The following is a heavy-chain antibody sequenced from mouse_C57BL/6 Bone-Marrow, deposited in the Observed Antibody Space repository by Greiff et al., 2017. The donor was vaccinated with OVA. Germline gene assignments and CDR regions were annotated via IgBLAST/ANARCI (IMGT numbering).Heavy chain of an antibody. J-gene: IGHJ2*01. V-gene: IGHV1-50*01. CDR1: GYTFTSYW. CDR2: IDSSDSYT. D-gene: IGHD2-3*01. CDR3: ARDGYYYFDY. Sequence: QVQLQQPGAELVKPGASVKLSCKASGYTFTSYWMQWVKQRPGQGLEWIGEIDSSDSYTNYNQKFKGKATLTVDTSSSTAYMQLSSLTSEDSAVYYCARDGYYYFDYWGQGTTLTVSS.